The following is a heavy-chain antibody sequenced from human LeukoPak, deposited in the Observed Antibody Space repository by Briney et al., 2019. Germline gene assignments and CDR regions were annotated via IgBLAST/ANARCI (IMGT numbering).Heavy chain of an antibody. CDR2: ISGSGGST. CDR3: AKFMMPGGYHSSEADY. V-gene: IGHV3-23*01. J-gene: IGHJ4*02. Sequence: PGGSLRLSCAASGFTFSSYAMSWVRQAPGKGLEWVSAISGSGGSTYYADSVKGRFTISRDNSKNTLYLQMNSLRAEGTAVYYCAKFMMPGGYHSSEADYWGQGTLVTVSS. D-gene: IGHD2-8*02. CDR1: GFTFSSYA.